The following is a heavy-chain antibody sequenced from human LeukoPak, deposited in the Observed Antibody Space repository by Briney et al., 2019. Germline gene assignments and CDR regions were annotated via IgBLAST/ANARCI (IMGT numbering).Heavy chain of an antibody. Sequence: PGGSLRVSRAASGFTLRRYSTYRVRQAPGKGLEWVSSISSSSSYIYYADSVKGRFTISSDNAKNSLYLQMNSLRAEDTAVYYCARDPTYYYGSSGSTSEYAFYSCGEGRMVTVSS. CDR3: ARDPTYYYGSSGSTSEYAFYS. V-gene: IGHV3-21*01. J-gene: IGHJ3*02. CDR1: GFTLRRYS. CDR2: ISSSSSYI. D-gene: IGHD3-22*01.